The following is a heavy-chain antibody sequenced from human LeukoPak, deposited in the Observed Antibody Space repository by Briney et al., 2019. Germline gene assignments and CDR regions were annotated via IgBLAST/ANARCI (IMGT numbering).Heavy chain of an antibody. D-gene: IGHD2-2*01. CDR3: ARQRCSSTSCYFDY. CDR1: GDSVTGGLYY. CDR2: IYYSGST. V-gene: IGHV4-39*01. Sequence: PSETLSLTCSVSGDSVTGGLYYWSWIRQPPGKGLEWIGYIYYSGSTYYNPSLKSRVTISVDTSKNQFSLKLSSVTAADTAVYYCARQRCSSTSCYFDYWGQGTLVTVSS. J-gene: IGHJ4*02.